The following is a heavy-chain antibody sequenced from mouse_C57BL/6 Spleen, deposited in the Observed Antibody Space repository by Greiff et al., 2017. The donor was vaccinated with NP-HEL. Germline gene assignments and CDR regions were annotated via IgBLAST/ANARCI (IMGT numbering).Heavy chain of an antibody. CDR3: ARYPDRIYDGFAWFAY. CDR1: GFTFTDYY. Sequence: EVHLVESGGGLVQPGGSLSLSCAASGFTFTDYYMSWVRQPPGKALEWLGFIRNKANGYTTEYSASVKGRFTISRDNSQSILYLQMNALRAEDSATYYCARYPDRIYDGFAWFAYWGQGTLVTVSA. D-gene: IGHD2-3*01. J-gene: IGHJ3*01. CDR2: IRNKANGYTT. V-gene: IGHV7-3*01.